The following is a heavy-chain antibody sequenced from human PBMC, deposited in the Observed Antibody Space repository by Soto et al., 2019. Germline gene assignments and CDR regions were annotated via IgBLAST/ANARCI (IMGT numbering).Heavy chain of an antibody. CDR3: ARHPERIAEIGWFDP. V-gene: IGHV3-48*01. CDR2: ISSSSSTI. D-gene: IGHD6-13*01. Sequence: EVQLVESGGGLVQPGGSLRLSCAASGFTFSNYSMNWVRQAPGKGLEWVSYISSSSSTIYYADSVKGRFTISRDNAKNSLYLQMNSLRAEDTAVYYCARHPERIAEIGWFDPWGQGTLVTVSS. CDR1: GFTFSNYS. J-gene: IGHJ5*02.